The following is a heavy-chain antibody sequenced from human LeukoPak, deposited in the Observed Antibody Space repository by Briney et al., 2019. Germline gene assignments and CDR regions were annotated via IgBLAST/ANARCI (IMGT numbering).Heavy chain of an antibody. J-gene: IGHJ4*02. D-gene: IGHD6-6*01. V-gene: IGHV1-2*02. CDR1: GHTFTDYY. CDR2: INPNSGGT. CDR3: TRGLSIATRPAYYFDY. Sequence: ASVKVSCKASGHTFTDYYMHWVRQAPGQGFEWMGWINPNSGGTNYAQKFQGRVTMTRDTSISTAYMELTSLRSDDTAVYSCTRGLSIATRPAYYFDYWGQGTLVTVSS.